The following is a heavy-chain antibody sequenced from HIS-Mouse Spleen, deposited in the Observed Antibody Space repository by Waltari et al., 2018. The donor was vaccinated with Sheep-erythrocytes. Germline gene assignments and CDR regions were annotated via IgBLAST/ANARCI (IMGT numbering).Heavy chain of an antibody. CDR3: ARDRPRCSSTSCYPGWYFDL. CDR1: GYSISSGYY. V-gene: IGHV4-38-2*02. Sequence: QVQLQESGPGLVKPSETLSLTCTVSGYSISSGYYWGWIRQPPGKGLEWIGSSYHSGSTYYNPSIKSRVTISVDTSKNQFSRKLSSVTAADTAVYYCARDRPRCSSTSCYPGWYFDLWGRGTLVTVSS. J-gene: IGHJ2*01. CDR2: SYHSGST. D-gene: IGHD2-2*01.